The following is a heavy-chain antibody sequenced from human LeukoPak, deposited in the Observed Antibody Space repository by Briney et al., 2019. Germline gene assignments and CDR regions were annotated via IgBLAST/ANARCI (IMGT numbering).Heavy chain of an antibody. J-gene: IGHJ5*02. Sequence: PSETLSLTCTVSGGSMSNSNYYWGWIRQPPGKGLEWIGSISYSGITYYDPSLESRVTISVDTSKTHFSLRLSSVTAADTAVYYCVRQKGATHNWFDPWGQGTLVTVSS. V-gene: IGHV4-39*01. D-gene: IGHD1-26*01. CDR3: VRQKGATHNWFDP. CDR2: ISYSGIT. CDR1: GGSMSNSNYY.